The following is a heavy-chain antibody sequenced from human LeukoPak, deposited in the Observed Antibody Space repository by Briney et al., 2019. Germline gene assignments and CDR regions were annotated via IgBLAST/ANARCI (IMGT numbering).Heavy chain of an antibody. CDR2: ISYDGGKT. D-gene: IGHD3-3*01. Sequence: AGGSLRLSCAAPGFIFGGYAMHWVRQAPGKGLQWLAVISYDGGKTYYADSVEGRFTISRDNSKSTVYLEINSLRSEDTAIYYCARGFNDFWSGSQLEYWGQGTLVTVSS. J-gene: IGHJ4*02. CDR1: GFIFGGYA. CDR3: ARGFNDFWSGSQLEY. V-gene: IGHV3-30-3*01.